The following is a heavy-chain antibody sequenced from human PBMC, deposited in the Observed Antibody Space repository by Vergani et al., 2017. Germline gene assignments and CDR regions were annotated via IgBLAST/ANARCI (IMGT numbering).Heavy chain of an antibody. J-gene: IGHJ4*02. D-gene: IGHD3-10*01. V-gene: IGHV3-23*01. Sequence: EVQLLESGGDLVQPGGSLRLSCAASGFTFIMHAMSWVRQAPGKGLEWVSTLSASDRRTHYADSVKGRFTISRDISKNTLFLHMNSLRPEDTAVYYCARDLWFGELFIFDYWGQGTLVTVSS. CDR3: ARDLWFGELFIFDY. CDR2: LSASDRRT. CDR1: GFTFIMHA.